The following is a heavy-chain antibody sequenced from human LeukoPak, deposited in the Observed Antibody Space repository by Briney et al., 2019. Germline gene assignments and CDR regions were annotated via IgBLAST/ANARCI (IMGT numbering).Heavy chain of an antibody. CDR3: ARAAPPGPSLGPAVVPAAMPDY. Sequence: ASVKVSCKASGYTFTSYGISWVRQAPGQGLEWMGWISAYNGNTNYAQKLQGRVTMTTDTSTSTAYMELRSLRSDDTAVYYCARAAPPGPSLGPAVVPAAMPDYWGQGTLVTVSS. J-gene: IGHJ4*02. CDR2: ISAYNGNT. D-gene: IGHD2-2*01. CDR1: GYTFTSYG. V-gene: IGHV1-18*01.